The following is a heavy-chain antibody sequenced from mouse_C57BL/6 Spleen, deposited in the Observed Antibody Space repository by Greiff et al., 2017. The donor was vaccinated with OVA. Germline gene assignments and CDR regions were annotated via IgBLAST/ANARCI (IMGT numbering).Heavy chain of an antibody. V-gene: IGHV14-4*01. CDR1: GFNIKDDY. CDR3: TTGIYYGNPYYFDY. D-gene: IGHD2-1*01. J-gene: IGHJ2*01. Sequence: EVQLQQSGAELVRPGASVKLSCTASGFNIKDDYMHWVKQRPEQGLEWIGWIDPENGDTEYASKFQGKATITADTSSNTAYLQLSSLTSEDTAVYYCTTGIYYGNPYYFDYWGQGTTLTVSS. CDR2: IDPENGDT.